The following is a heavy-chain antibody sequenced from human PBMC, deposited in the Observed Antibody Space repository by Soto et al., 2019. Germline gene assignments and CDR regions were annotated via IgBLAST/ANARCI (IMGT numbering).Heavy chain of an antibody. D-gene: IGHD3-3*01. CDR1: GYSFTNYW. Sequence: GESLKISCKGSGYSFTNYWICWVRQMPVKGLEWMGMIYPDDSDTKYSPSFQGQVTFSADKSINTAYLQWSSLKASDTAIYYCARLEWLSLGAWFDPCGQGTLVTVSS. CDR2: IYPDDSDT. V-gene: IGHV5-51*01. CDR3: ARLEWLSLGAWFDP. J-gene: IGHJ5*02.